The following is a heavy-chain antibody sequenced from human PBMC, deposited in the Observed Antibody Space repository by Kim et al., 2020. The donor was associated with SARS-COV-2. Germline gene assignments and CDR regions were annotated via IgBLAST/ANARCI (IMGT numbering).Heavy chain of an antibody. CDR2: ISDSGVRT. CDR3: EASDY. V-gene: IGHV3-23*01. J-gene: IGHJ4*02. Sequence: ISDSGVRTHYADSVKGRFTISSDNSKSTLFLQMSSLRAEDTAVYYCEASDYWGQGALVTVSS.